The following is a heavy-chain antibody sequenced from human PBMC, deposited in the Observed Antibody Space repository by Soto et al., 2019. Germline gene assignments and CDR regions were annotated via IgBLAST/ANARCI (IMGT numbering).Heavy chain of an antibody. CDR2: INVNSGGT. J-gene: IGHJ6*02. CDR3: ARDRVDYTSFNVGMDV. CDR1: GYTFTGYY. Sequence: ASVKVSCKTSGYTFTGYYIHWVRQAPGQGLEWMGWINVNSGGTNYPQKFRDRVTMTRDTSIVTGYMELSGLTSDDTALYYCARDRVDYTSFNVGMDVWGQGTTVTVSS. D-gene: IGHD2-2*02. V-gene: IGHV1-2*02.